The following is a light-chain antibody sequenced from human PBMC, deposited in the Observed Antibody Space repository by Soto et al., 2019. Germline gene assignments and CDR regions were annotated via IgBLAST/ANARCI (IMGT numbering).Light chain of an antibody. V-gene: IGKV3-11*01. J-gene: IGKJ4*01. Sequence: EIVLTQSLATLSLSPGEKVTLSCRASQSIDKYLAWYQHKPGQAPRLLIYDASNRATGIPARFSGSGSGTDFTLTISSLEPEDFADYYCQQRTNWLTFGGGTKVEIK. CDR2: DAS. CDR1: QSIDKY. CDR3: QQRTNWLT.